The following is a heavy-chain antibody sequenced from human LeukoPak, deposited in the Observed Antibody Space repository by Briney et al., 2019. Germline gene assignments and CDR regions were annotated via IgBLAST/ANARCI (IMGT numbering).Heavy chain of an antibody. D-gene: IGHD6-19*01. CDR1: GFTFKTYA. V-gene: IGHV3-30*04. J-gene: IGHJ6*03. Sequence: PGGSLRLSCAATGFTFKTYAKHWVRQAPGKGLEWVAFISYDGTKKYHADSVKGRFTMSRDNSKHTLYLQMNSLRAEDTAVYFCAKGSKAVLFTRDHYMDVWGKGTTVTISS. CDR3: AKGSKAVLFTRDHYMDV. CDR2: ISYDGTKK.